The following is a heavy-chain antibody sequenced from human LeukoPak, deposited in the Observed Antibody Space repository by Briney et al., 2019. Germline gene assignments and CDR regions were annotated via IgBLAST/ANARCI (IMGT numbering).Heavy chain of an antibody. J-gene: IGHJ4*02. D-gene: IGHD3-10*01. CDR1: GFTFSSYA. Sequence: PGGSLRLSCAASGFTFSSYAMSWVRQAPGKGLEWVSAISGSGGSTHYADSVKGRFTISRDNSKNTLYLQMNSLRAEDTAVYYCAKDQVVRGVSALDYWGQGTLVTVSS. CDR3: AKDQVVRGVSALDY. V-gene: IGHV3-23*01. CDR2: ISGSGGST.